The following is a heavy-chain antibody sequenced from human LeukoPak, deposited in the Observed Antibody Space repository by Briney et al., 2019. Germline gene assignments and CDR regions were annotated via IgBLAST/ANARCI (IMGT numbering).Heavy chain of an antibody. CDR3: ARGIYYDSSGPDY. J-gene: IGHJ4*02. CDR2: INHSGST. Sequence: KPSETLSLTCAVCGGSFSGYYWSWIRQPPGKGLEWIGEINHSGSTNYNPSLKSRVTISVDTSKNQFSLKLSSVTAADTAVYYCARGIYYDSSGPDYWGQGTLVTVSS. CDR1: GGSFSGYY. D-gene: IGHD3-22*01. V-gene: IGHV4-34*01.